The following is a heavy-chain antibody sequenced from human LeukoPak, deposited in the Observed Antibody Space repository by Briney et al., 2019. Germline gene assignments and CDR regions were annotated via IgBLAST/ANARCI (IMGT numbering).Heavy chain of an antibody. Sequence: SETLSLTCTVSGGSISSSSYYWGWIRQPPGKGLEWIGSTYYSGSTYYNPSLKSRVTISVDTSKNQFSLKLNSVTAADTAVYYCARTMEGYCSGGSCYQYSYYMDVWGKGTTVTVSS. CDR2: TYYSGST. V-gene: IGHV4-39*07. D-gene: IGHD2-15*01. CDR3: ARTMEGYCSGGSCYQYSYYMDV. J-gene: IGHJ6*03. CDR1: GGSISSSSYY.